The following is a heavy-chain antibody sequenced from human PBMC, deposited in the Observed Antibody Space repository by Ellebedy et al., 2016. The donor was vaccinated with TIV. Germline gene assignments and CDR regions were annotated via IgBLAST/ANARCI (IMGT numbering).Heavy chain of an antibody. CDR3: ARGTLLGYYYAMDV. D-gene: IGHD2/OR15-2a*01. CDR1: GYDFTSNS. V-gene: IGHV1-3*04. Sequence: AASVKVSCKATGYDFTSNSVHWVPQAPGQSLEWMGWVNTDTGDSRHSEKFQDRVMITRDTSASTSYMELSSLRSEDTALYYCARGTLLGYYYAMDVWGQGTTVTVSS. CDR2: VNTDTGDS. J-gene: IGHJ6*02.